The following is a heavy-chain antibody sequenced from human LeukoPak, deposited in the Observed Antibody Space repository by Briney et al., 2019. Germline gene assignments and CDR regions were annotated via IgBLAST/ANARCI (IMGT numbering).Heavy chain of an antibody. CDR1: RFTFSSYA. D-gene: IGHD3-16*02. CDR3: AKKTGGSYRYIVAPFDY. Sequence: GGSLRLSCAASRFTFSSYAMSWVRQAPGEGREWVSAISGSGGSTYHAGSAQGRLTISRDNSKNTLYLKMNSVRAEDPAVYYCAKKTGGSYRYIVAPFDYWGQGTLVTVSS. CDR2: ISGSGGST. V-gene: IGHV3-23*01. J-gene: IGHJ4*02.